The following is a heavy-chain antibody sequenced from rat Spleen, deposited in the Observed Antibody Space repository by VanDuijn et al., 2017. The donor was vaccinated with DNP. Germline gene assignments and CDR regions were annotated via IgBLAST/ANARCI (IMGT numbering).Heavy chain of an antibody. CDR2: ISYDVGNS. CDR3: ARHVLPLRVWDY. V-gene: IGHV5-22*01. D-gene: IGHD4-1*01. J-gene: IGHJ2*01. Sequence: EVQLVESGGGLVQPGRSLKLSCAASGFTLSDYYMAWVRQAPTKGLEWVAYISYDVGNSYYRDSVKGRFTISRDNAKNTLYLQMISLRSEDMATYYCARHVLPLRVWDYWGQGVMVTVSS. CDR1: GFTLSDYY.